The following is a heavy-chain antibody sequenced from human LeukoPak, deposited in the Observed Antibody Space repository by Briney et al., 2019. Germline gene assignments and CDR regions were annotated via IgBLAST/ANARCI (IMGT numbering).Heavy chain of an antibody. V-gene: IGHV1-69*05. D-gene: IGHD2-2*01. CDR2: IIPIFGTA. Sequence: GASVNVSCKASGGTFSSYAISWVRQAPGQGLEWMGGIIPIFGTANYAQKFQGRVTITTDESTSTAYMELSSLRSEDTAVYYCAREGCSSTSCYYYYFDYWGQGTLVTVSS. J-gene: IGHJ4*02. CDR3: AREGCSSTSCYYYYFDY. CDR1: GGTFSSYA.